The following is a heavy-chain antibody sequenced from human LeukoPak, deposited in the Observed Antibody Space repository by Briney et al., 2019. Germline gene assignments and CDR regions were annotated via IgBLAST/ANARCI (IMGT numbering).Heavy chain of an antibody. V-gene: IGHV3-21*01. CDR3: AREVSTALDY. J-gene: IGHJ4*02. CDR1: GFTFCSYS. D-gene: IGHD4-11*01. CDR2: ISSSSSYI. Sequence: GGSLRLSCAASGFTFCSYSMNWVRQAPGKGLEWVSSISSSSSYIYYADSVKGRFTISRDNAKNSLYLQMNSLRAEDTAVYYCAREVSTALDYWGQGTLVTVSS.